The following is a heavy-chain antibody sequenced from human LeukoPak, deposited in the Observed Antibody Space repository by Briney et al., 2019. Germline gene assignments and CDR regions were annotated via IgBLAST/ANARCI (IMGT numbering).Heavy chain of an antibody. CDR2: IYPGDSHT. Sequence: PGESLKISCKGSGYSFTSYGMCWGRQMPGKSVEWMGLIYPGDSHTRYSPSFQGQVTISADKSISTAYLQWSSLKASDTAMYYCARMRGNDYGDYSLGYWGQGTLVTVSS. CDR3: ARMRGNDYGDYSLGY. D-gene: IGHD4-17*01. J-gene: IGHJ4*02. V-gene: IGHV5-51*01. CDR1: GYSFTSYG.